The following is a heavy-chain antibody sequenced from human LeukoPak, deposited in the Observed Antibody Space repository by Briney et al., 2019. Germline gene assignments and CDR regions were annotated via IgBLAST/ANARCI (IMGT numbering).Heavy chain of an antibody. CDR1: GGSFSGYY. J-gene: IGHJ6*02. CDR2: INHSGST. CDR3: ARGQTTVSYCYYYGMDV. V-gene: IGHV4-34*01. Sequence: PSETLSLTCAVYGGSFSGYYWSWIRQPPGKGLEWIGEINHSGSTNYNPSLKSRVTISVDTSKNQFSLKLSSVTAADTAVYYCARGQTTVSYCYYYGMDVWGQGTTVTVSS. D-gene: IGHD4-4*01.